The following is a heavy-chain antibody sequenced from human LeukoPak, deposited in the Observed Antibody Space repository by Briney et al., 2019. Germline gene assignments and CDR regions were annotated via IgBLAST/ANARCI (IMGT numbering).Heavy chain of an antibody. J-gene: IGHJ5*02. CDR3: AKDGGGSWFDP. CDR2: ISYDGSNK. D-gene: IGHD2-15*01. CDR1: GFTFSSYG. V-gene: IGHV3-30*18. Sequence: GGSLRLSCAASGFTFSSYGMHWVRQAPGKGLEWVAVISYDGSNKYYADSVKGRFTISRDNPKNTLYLQMNSLRAEDTAVYYCAKDGGGSWFDPWGQGTLVTVSS.